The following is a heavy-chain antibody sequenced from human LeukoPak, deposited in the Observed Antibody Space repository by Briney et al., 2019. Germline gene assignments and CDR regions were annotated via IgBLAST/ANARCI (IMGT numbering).Heavy chain of an antibody. CDR2: ITGSGVRT. V-gene: IGHV3-23*01. CDR1: DLTFTAYT. CDR3: AKRKGANTGPFDY. J-gene: IGHJ4*01. D-gene: IGHD4/OR15-4a*01. Sequence: GGSLRLSCVASDLTFTAYTMAWVRQAPGRGLEWVLSITGSGVRTYSADSVKGRFTISRDNSKNTLYLQMNSLRVDDTAVYYCAKRKGANTGPFDYWGHGTVVTVSS.